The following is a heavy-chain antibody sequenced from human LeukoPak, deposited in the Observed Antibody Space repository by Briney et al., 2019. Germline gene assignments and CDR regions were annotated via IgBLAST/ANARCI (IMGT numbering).Heavy chain of an antibody. D-gene: IGHD3-16*01. CDR1: GGSFSGYY. J-gene: IGHJ4*02. CDR2: IFYSGST. CDR3: ARTLPGGLFDY. V-gene: IGHV4-34*12. Sequence: SETLSLTCAVYGGSFSGYYWSWIRQPPGKGLEWIGYIFYSGSTNYNPSLKSRVTMSLDTSKNQFSLKLNSVTAADTAVYYCARTLPGGLFDYWGQGTLVTVSS.